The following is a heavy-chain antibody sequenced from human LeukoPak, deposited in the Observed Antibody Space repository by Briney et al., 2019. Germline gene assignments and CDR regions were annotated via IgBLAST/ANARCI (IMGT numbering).Heavy chain of an antibody. D-gene: IGHD3-3*02. CDR1: GFAFSSLY. CDR2: INIDGSST. CDR3: ARAIALSRSPAY. J-gene: IGHJ4*02. Sequence: GGSLRLSCAASGFAFSSLYMHWVRHAPGKGLVWVSRINIDGSSTTYADSVKGRFTISRDNTKNTLYLQMNSLRAEDTAVYYCARAIALSRSPAYWGQGTLVTVSS. V-gene: IGHV3-74*01.